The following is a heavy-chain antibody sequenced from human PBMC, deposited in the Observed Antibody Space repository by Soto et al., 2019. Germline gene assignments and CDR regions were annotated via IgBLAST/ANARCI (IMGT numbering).Heavy chain of an antibody. CDR2: IYYSGST. Sequence: QVQLQESGPGLVKPSQTLSLTCTVSGGSVSSGGYYWSWIRQHPGKGLEWIGYIYYSGSTYYNPSLESRVTISVDTSKNQFPLKLSSVTAADTAVYYCARGRTSSPTPGDYWGQGTLVTVSS. V-gene: IGHV4-31*03. D-gene: IGHD2-2*01. CDR1: GGSVSSGGYY. CDR3: ARGRTSSPTPGDY. J-gene: IGHJ4*02.